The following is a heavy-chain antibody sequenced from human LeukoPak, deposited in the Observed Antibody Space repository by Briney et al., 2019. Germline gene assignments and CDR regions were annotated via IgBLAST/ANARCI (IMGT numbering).Heavy chain of an antibody. Sequence: GGSLRLSCAASGFTFSSYSMNWVRQAPGKGLEWVSPISSSSSYIYYADSVKGRFTISRDNAKNSLYLQMNSLRAEDTAVYYCARDEYYYGSGSYYSDYWGQGTLVTVSS. D-gene: IGHD3-10*01. CDR3: ARDEYYYGSGSYYSDY. CDR2: ISSSSSYI. CDR1: GFTFSSYS. V-gene: IGHV3-21*01. J-gene: IGHJ4*02.